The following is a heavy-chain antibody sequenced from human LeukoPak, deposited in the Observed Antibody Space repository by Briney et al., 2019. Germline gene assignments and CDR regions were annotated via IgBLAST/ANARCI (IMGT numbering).Heavy chain of an antibody. D-gene: IGHD6-13*01. CDR3: AKGRCGDSSCWYFDA. CDR2: ISGSGSRGSGITGGNT. J-gene: IGHJ4*02. V-gene: IGHV3-23*01. CDR1: GFNFKLSA. Sequence: GGSLRLSCAASGFNFKLSAMSWGRQAPGEGLEWVALISGSGSRGSGITGGNTYYADSVKGRFSISRDDSQNTVYLQMNSLRVEDTATYFCAKGRCGDSSCWYFDAWAKGTRVTVSP.